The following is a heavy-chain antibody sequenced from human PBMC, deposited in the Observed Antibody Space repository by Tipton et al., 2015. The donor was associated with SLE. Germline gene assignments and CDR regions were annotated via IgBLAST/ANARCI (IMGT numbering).Heavy chain of an antibody. J-gene: IGHJ4*02. CDR2: IYYSGST. V-gene: IGHV4-59*01. CDR3: ARGTSIFGVVRHFDY. Sequence: TLSLTCTVSGDSISNYFWSWIRQPPGKGLEWIGYIYYSGSTNYNPSLKSRVTISVDTSKNQFSLKLSSVTAADTAVYYCARGTSIFGVVRHFDYWGQGTLVTVSS. D-gene: IGHD3-3*01. CDR1: GDSISNYF.